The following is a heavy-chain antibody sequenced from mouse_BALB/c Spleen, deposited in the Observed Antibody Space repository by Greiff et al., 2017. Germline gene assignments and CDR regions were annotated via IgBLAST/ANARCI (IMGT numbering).Heavy chain of an antibody. CDR2: ISDGGSYT. D-gene: IGHD1-2*01. CDR3: AREGDGPFAY. Sequence: EVKLVESGGGLVKPGGSLKLSCAASGFTFSDYYMYWVRQTPEKRLEWVATISDGGSYTYYPDSVKGRFTISRDNAKNNLYLQMSSLRSEDTAMYYCAREGDGPFAYWGQGTLVTVSA. V-gene: IGHV5-4*02. CDR1: GFTFSDYY. J-gene: IGHJ3*01.